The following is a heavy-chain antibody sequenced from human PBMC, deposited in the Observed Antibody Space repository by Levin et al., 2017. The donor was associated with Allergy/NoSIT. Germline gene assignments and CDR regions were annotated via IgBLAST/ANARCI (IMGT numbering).Heavy chain of an antibody. D-gene: IGHD5-18*01. Sequence: KVSCKGSGYSFTSYWIGWVRQMPGKGLEWMGIIYPGDSDTRYSPSFQGQVTISADKSISTAYLQWSSLKASDTAMYYCARRELWSNNWFDPWGQGTLVTVSS. CDR2: IYPGDSDT. CDR3: ARRELWSNNWFDP. CDR1: GYSFTSYW. J-gene: IGHJ5*02. V-gene: IGHV5-51*01.